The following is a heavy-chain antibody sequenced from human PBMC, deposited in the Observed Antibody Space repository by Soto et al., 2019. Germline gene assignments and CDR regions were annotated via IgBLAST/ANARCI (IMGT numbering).Heavy chain of an antibody. CDR1: GFTFSSYW. CDR3: VRVGRLGGY. J-gene: IGHJ4*02. Sequence: GGALGLSGAASGFTFSSYWMSWVRQAPGKGLGWVANIKEDGSGKYYVDSVKGRFSISRDNARNSLYLQMNSLGVEDTAVYYCVRVGRLGGYWGQGALGPVSS. CDR2: IKEDGSGK. D-gene: IGHD3-16*01. V-gene: IGHV3-7*03.